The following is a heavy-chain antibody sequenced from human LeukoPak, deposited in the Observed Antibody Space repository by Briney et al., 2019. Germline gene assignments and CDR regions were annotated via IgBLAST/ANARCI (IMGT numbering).Heavy chain of an antibody. CDR2: IYYSGST. CDR3: ARGTLRVYGSGKPQAWFDP. V-gene: IGHV4-59*12. Sequence: SETLSLTCTVSGGSISSYYWSWIRQPPGKGLEWIGYIYYSGSTNYNPSLKSRVTISVDTSKNQFSLKLSSVTAADTAVYYCARGTLRVYGSGKPQAWFDPWGQGTLVTVSS. J-gene: IGHJ5*02. CDR1: GGSISSYY. D-gene: IGHD3-10*01.